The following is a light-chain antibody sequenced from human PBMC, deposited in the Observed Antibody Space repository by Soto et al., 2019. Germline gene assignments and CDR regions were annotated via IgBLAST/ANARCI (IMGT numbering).Light chain of an antibody. CDR2: GAS. Sequence: EIVLTQSPVTLSLSPGERATLSCRASQSVSSSYLAWYQQTPGQAPRLLIYGASSRDTGIPDRFSGSGSGTDFTLTISRLEPEDFTVYYCHQYGGSPRTLGQGTKVEIK. CDR1: QSVSSSY. V-gene: IGKV3-20*01. J-gene: IGKJ1*01. CDR3: HQYGGSPRT.